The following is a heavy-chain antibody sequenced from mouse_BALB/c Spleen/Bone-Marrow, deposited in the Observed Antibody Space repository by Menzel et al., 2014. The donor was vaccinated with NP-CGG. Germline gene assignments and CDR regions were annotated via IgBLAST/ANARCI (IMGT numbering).Heavy chain of an antibody. D-gene: IGHD1-1*01. CDR3: TRETTVVADFDY. CDR2: IHFSGYT. V-gene: IGHV3-1*02. CDR1: GYSITSGHG. Sequence: VQLKESWPDLVKPSQSLSLTCTVTGYSITSGHGRHWIRQFPGNRLQWMGYIHFSGYTDYNPSLKSRISITRDTSKNQFFLQLNSVTTEDTGTYYCTRETTVVADFDYWGQGTTLAVSS. J-gene: IGHJ2*01.